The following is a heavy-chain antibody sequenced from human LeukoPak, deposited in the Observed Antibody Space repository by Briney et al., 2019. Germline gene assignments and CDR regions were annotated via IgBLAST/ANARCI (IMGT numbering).Heavy chain of an antibody. CDR2: IYYSGST. V-gene: IGHV4-39*01. J-gene: IGHJ4*02. CDR1: SGSISSNNYY. Sequence: SETLSLTCSVSSGSISSNNYYWGWIRQPPGKGLEWIGYIYYSGSTYYNPSLKSRVTISVDTSKNQFSLKLSSVTAADTAVYYCARREDGRYTIDYWGQGTLVTVSS. CDR3: ARREDGRYTIDY. D-gene: IGHD5-24*01.